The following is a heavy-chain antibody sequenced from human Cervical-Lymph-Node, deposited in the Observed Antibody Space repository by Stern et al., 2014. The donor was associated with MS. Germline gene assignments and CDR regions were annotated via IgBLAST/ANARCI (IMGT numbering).Heavy chain of an antibody. CDR2: IIPILSIT. CDR1: GGTFSSSG. D-gene: IGHD4-17*01. CDR3: ATLGVTTGDFDP. Sequence: VQLVESGSEVKKPGSSVRVSCKASGGTFSSSGISWVRQAPGQGLEWMGRIIPILSITTYAQHFQGRVTITADKSSSTAYMDLSSLRSEDTAVYYCATLGVTTGDFDPWGQGTLVTVSS. J-gene: IGHJ5*02. V-gene: IGHV1-69*09.